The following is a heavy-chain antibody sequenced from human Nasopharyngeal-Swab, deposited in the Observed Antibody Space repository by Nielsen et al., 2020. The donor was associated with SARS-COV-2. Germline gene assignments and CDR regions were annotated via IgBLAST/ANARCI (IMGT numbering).Heavy chain of an antibody. V-gene: IGHV3-23*01. CDR2: ISGSGGDT. Sequence: GESLKISCAASGFSFSTYAMSWVRQAPGKGLEWVSAISGSGGDTYYADSVKGRFTISRDNSKNTLYLRMNSLRAEDTAVYYCAKDGSSSPTYWGQGTPVTVSS. J-gene: IGHJ4*02. CDR1: GFSFSTYA. D-gene: IGHD6-13*01. CDR3: AKDGSSSPTY.